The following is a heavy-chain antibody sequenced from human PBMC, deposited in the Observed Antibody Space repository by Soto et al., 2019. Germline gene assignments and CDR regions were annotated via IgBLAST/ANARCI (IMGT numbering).Heavy chain of an antibody. Sequence: QVLLQESGPGLVKPSGTLSLTCAVSGGSISSSNWWSWVRQPPGKGLEWIGEIYHSGITNYNPSLKSRVTISVDKSKNQFSLNLSSVTAADTAVYYCARDGRYSGIYFHAFDIWGQGTMVTVSS. CDR1: GGSISSSNW. J-gene: IGHJ3*02. D-gene: IGHD1-26*01. CDR3: ARDGRYSGIYFHAFDI. V-gene: IGHV4-4*02. CDR2: IYHSGIT.